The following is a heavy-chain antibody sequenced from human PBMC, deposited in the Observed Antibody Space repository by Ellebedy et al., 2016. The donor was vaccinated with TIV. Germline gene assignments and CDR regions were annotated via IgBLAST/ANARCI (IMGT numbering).Heavy chain of an antibody. J-gene: IGHJ3*02. Sequence: PGGSLRLSCAASGFSISSHRMHWVRQAAGKVLVWVSHIRSDGSDTSYADSVKGRFIISRDNAENTLDLQMSSLRAEDTALYYCARHSGGHGFDIWGQGTMVTVSP. V-gene: IGHV3-74*01. CDR3: ARHSGGHGFDI. CDR2: IRSDGSDT. D-gene: IGHD2-21*01. CDR1: GFSISSHR.